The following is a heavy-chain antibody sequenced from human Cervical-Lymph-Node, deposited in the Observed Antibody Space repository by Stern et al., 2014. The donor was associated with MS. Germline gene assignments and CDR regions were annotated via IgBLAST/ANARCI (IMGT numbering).Heavy chain of an antibody. J-gene: IGHJ5*02. Sequence: VQLVESRAEVTKPGSSVKVSFKASGGTFSKFPSSLVRQAPGQGLEWIGWIFPVFGTPTYAQEFRGRVTIAADVSTSTVYMELSSLRSDDTAVYYCALSSETSDRWYSLGYDLWGQGTLVTVSS. V-gene: IGHV1-69*01. D-gene: IGHD6-13*01. CDR2: IFPVFGTP. CDR3: ALSSETSDRWYSLGYDL. CDR1: GGTFSKFP.